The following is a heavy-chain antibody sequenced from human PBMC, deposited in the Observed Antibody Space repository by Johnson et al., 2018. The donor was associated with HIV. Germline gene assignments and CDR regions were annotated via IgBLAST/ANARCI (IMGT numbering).Heavy chain of an antibody. D-gene: IGHD1-26*01. V-gene: IGHV3-9*01. CDR3: AKDNMVGANHDAFDI. Sequence: VQLVESGGNLVKPGGSLRLSCAASGFTFSDYYMSWIRQAPGKGLEWVSGISWNSGSIGYADSVKGQFTISRDNAKNSLYLQMNSLRAEDTALYYCAKDNMVGANHDAFDIWGQGTMVTVSS. CDR1: GFTFSDYY. CDR2: ISWNSGSI. J-gene: IGHJ3*02.